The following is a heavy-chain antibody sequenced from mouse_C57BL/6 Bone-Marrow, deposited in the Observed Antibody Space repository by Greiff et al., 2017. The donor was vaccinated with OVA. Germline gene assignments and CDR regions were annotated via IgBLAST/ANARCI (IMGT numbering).Heavy chain of an antibody. V-gene: IGHV1-78*01. Sequence: QVQLQQSDAELVKPGASVKISCKVSGYTFTAPPLPWMPPRPDPGLAWIGYIYPRDGSTKYNEKFKCKATLTADKSSSTAYMQLNSLTSEDSAVYFCARHGNYHFDYWGQGTTLTVSS. CDR3: ARHGNYHFDY. CDR1: GYTFTAPP. D-gene: IGHD2-1*01. CDR2: IYPRDGST. J-gene: IGHJ2*01.